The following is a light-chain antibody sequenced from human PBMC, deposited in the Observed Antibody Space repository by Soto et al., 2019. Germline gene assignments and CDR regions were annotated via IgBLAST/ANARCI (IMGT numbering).Light chain of an antibody. CDR1: QSISIW. CDR3: QHWHDYSLT. Sequence: DIHMTQSPSTLSASVGDRVTITCRASQSISIWLAWYQQKPGKAPNLLIYKTSSLETGVPSRFSGSGSGTEFTLSISCLQPDDFATYYCQHWHDYSLTFGQGTKVEFK. CDR2: KTS. V-gene: IGKV1-5*03. J-gene: IGKJ1*01.